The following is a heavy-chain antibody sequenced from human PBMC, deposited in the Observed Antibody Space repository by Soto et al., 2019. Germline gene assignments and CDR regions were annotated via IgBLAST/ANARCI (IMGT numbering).Heavy chain of an antibody. V-gene: IGHV4-59*01. CDR3: ARGYDFWRYYYMDV. Sequence: PSETLSLTCTVSGGSISSYYWSWIRQPPGKGLEWIGYIYYSGSTNYNPSLKSRVTISVDTSKNQFSLKLSSVTAADTAVYYCARGYDFWRYYYMDVWGKGTTVTVSS. D-gene: IGHD3-3*01. CDR2: IYYSGST. J-gene: IGHJ6*03. CDR1: GGSISSYY.